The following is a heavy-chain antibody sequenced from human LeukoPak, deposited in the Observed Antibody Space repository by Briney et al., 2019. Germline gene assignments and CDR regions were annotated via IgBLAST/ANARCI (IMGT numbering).Heavy chain of an antibody. Sequence: GGSLRLSCAASGFTVSTNYMNWVRQAPGKGLEWVSVIYRGDSTYYADSVKGRFTISRDNSKNMLFLQMSSLRAEDSAVYYCAREVRGYYFDYWGQGTLVTVSS. J-gene: IGHJ4*02. V-gene: IGHV3-66*02. CDR1: GFTVSTNY. CDR3: AREVRGYYFDY. CDR2: IYRGDST. D-gene: IGHD3-22*01.